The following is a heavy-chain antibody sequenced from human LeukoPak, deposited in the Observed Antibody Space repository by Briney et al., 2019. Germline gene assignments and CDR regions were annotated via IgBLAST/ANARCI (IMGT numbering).Heavy chain of an antibody. Sequence: SETLSLTCTVSGGSISSHYWSWIRQPPGNGLEWIGYIYYSGSTNYNPSLKSRVTISVDTSKNQFSLKLSSVTAADTAVYYCARVGASSSAQRNYFDYWGQGTLVTVSS. CDR3: ARVGASSSAQRNYFDY. CDR1: GGSISSHY. CDR2: IYYSGST. J-gene: IGHJ4*02. V-gene: IGHV4-59*11. D-gene: IGHD6-6*01.